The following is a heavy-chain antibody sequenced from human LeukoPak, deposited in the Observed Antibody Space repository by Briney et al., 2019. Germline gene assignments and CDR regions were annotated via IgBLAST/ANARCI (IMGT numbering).Heavy chain of an antibody. Sequence: PGGSLRLSCAASGFTFDDYAMHWVRQAPGKGLEWVSLISWDGGSTYYADSVEGRFTISRDNSKNSLYLQMNSLRTEDTALYYCAKDGANYYDSSGYYGPFDYWGQGTLVTVSS. CDR3: AKDGANYYDSSGYYGPFDY. CDR2: ISWDGGST. V-gene: IGHV3-43D*04. J-gene: IGHJ4*02. D-gene: IGHD3-22*01. CDR1: GFTFDDYA.